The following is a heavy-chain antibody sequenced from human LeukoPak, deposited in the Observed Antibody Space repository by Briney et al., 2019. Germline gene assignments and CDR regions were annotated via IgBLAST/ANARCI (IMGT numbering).Heavy chain of an antibody. CDR2: IIAYNGNT. CDR3: ARSPVEGATPHYYYYMDV. CDR1: GYTFTSYG. D-gene: IGHD1-26*01. V-gene: IGHV1-18*01. Sequence: ASVKVSCKASGYTFTSYGISWVRQAPGQGLEWMGWIIAYNGNTNYAQKLQGRVTMTTDTSTSTAYMELRSLRSDDTAVYYCARSPVEGATPHYYYYMDVWGKGTTVTVSS. J-gene: IGHJ6*03.